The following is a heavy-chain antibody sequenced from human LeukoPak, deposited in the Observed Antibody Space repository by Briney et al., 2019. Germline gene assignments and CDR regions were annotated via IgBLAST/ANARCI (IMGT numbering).Heavy chain of an antibody. CDR1: GYSFSRYG. V-gene: IGHV1-18*01. CDR3: ARDLDYYDSSGSGWFDP. J-gene: IGHJ5*02. D-gene: IGHD3-22*01. Sequence: ASVKVSCKASGYSFSRYGISWARQAPGQGLEWMGWISTYNGNTNYAQKFQGRVTMTTDTSTNTAYMELRSLRSDDTAVYYCARDLDYYDSSGSGWFDPWGQRTLVTVSS. CDR2: ISTYNGNT.